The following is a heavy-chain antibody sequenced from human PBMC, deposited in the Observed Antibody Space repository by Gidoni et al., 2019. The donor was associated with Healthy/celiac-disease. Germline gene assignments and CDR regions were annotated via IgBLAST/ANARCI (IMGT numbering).Heavy chain of an antibody. Sequence: EVQLVASAGVVVRPGGSLRLSCAASGFPFDAYVMSWVRQAPGKGLEWVSGINWNGGSTGYADSVKGRFTISRDNAKNSLYLQMNSLRAEDTALYYCATLGYCSGGSCYAAVDAFDIWGQGTMVTVSS. CDR1: GFPFDAYV. V-gene: IGHV3-20*04. J-gene: IGHJ3*02. D-gene: IGHD2-15*01. CDR2: INWNGGST. CDR3: ATLGYCSGGSCYAAVDAFDI.